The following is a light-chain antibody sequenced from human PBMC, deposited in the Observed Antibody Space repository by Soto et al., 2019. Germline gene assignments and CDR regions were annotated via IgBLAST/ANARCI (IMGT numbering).Light chain of an antibody. CDR3: SSSAGRTRV. CDR2: EVS. Sequence: QSVLTQPPSASGSPGQSVTISCTGTSSDVGGYNYVSWYQQHPGKAPKLMIYEVSKRPSGVPDRFSGSKSGNTASLTVSGLQAEDEADYYCSSSAGRTRVFGSGTKVTVL. CDR1: SSDVGGYNY. V-gene: IGLV2-8*01. J-gene: IGLJ1*01.